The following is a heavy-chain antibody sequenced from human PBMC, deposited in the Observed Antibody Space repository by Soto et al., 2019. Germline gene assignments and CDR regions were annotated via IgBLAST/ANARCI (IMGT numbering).Heavy chain of an antibody. J-gene: IGHJ4*02. D-gene: IGHD3-10*01. CDR2: ISGSGTTT. CDR3: AKDLFLQGYFGSGNYYALDY. Sequence: EVQLLESGGGLVQPGGSLRLSCAASGFTFTNYAMNWVRQAPGKGLEWVSSISGSGTTTYYADSVQGRFTISRDNSKHTLYLQMNSLGAEDTAVYYCAKDLFLQGYFGSGNYYALDYWGQGTLVPVSS. V-gene: IGHV3-23*01. CDR1: GFTFTNYA.